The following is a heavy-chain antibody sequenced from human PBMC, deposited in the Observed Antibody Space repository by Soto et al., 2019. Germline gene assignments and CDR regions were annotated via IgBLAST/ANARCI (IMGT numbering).Heavy chain of an antibody. J-gene: IGHJ4*02. CDR2: IIPILGIA. CDR3: ASLLTTGTTESYFAY. Sequence: QVQLVQSGAEVKKPGSSVKVSCKASGGTFSSYTISWVRQAPGQGLEWMGRIIPILGIANYAQKFQGRVTIIADKSTSTAYMQLSSLRSADTAVYYCASLLTTGTTESYFAYRGQAPLVTVSS. CDR1: GGTFSSYT. D-gene: IGHD1-1*01. V-gene: IGHV1-69*02.